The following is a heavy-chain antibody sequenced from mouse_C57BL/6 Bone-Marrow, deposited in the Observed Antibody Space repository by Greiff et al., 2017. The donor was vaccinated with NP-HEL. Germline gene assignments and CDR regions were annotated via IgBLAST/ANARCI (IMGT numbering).Heavy chain of an antibody. CDR1: GFNIKDDY. Sequence: VQLQQSGAELVRPGASVKLSCTASGFNIKDDYMHWVKQRPEQGLEWIGWIDPENGDTEYASKFQGKATITADTSSNTAYLQLSRLTSEDTAVYYCTRAYYSNYVGYWGQGTTLTVSS. D-gene: IGHD2-5*01. J-gene: IGHJ2*01. V-gene: IGHV14-4*01. CDR2: IDPENGDT. CDR3: TRAYYSNYVGY.